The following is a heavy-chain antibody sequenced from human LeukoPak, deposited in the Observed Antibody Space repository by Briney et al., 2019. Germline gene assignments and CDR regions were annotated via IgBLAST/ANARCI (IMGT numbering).Heavy chain of an antibody. J-gene: IGHJ6*03. D-gene: IGHD5-18*01. V-gene: IGHV4-4*07. Sequence: SETLSLTCTVSGGSISSYYWNWIRQPAGKGLEWNGRIYTSGSTNYNPSLKRRVTMSVDTSKNQFSLRLSSVTAADTAVYYCARGKVDTAMVIYYYYMDVWGKGTTVTVSS. CDR1: GGSISSYY. CDR3: ARGKVDTAMVIYYYYMDV. CDR2: IYTSGST.